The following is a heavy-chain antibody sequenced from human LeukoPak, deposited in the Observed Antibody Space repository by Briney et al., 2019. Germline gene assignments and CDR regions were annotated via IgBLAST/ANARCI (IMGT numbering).Heavy chain of an antibody. CDR2: INPNGGST. V-gene: IGHV1-46*03. J-gene: IGHJ4*02. Sequence: GASVKVSCKASGYTFTSYYMHWVRQAPGQGLEWMGIINPNGGSTSYAQKFQGRVTMTRDTSTSTVYMELSSLRSEDTAVYYCAREVAAAGRSVIVVTNYFDYWGQGTLVTVSS. CDR1: GYTFTSYY. CDR3: AREVAAAGRSVIVVTNYFDY. D-gene: IGHD6-13*01.